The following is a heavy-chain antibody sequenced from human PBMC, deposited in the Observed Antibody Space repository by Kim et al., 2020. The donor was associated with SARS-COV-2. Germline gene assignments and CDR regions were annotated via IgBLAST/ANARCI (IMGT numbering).Heavy chain of an antibody. Sequence: TDSNPPLRGRVTISPDASKNQFSLRLSSVTAADTAVYFCARVSFDAFDFWGQGTTVIVSS. CDR2: T. J-gene: IGHJ3*01. V-gene: IGHV4-59*03. CDR3: ARVSFDAFDF.